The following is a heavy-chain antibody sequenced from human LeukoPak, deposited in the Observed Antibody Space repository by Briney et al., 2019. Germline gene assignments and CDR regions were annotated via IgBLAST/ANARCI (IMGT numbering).Heavy chain of an antibody. Sequence: SETLSLTCTVSGDSITGFYWSWIRQPPGEGLEWIGHIYSSGSTYYNPSLKSRVTISVDTSKNQFSLKLSSVTAADTAFYYCTRRRWTFDYWGQGTLVTVSS. V-gene: IGHV4-59*08. CDR3: TRRRWTFDY. CDR1: GDSITGFY. D-gene: IGHD3/OR15-3a*01. CDR2: IYSSGST. J-gene: IGHJ4*02.